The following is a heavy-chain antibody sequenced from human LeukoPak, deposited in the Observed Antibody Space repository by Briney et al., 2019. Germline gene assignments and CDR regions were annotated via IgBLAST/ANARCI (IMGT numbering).Heavy chain of an antibody. CDR1: GFTFSSYA. J-gene: IGHJ5*01. V-gene: IGHV3-30-3*01. CDR2: LAYDGTNE. CDR3: ARGGPLGDTNRFDF. D-gene: IGHD3-10*01. Sequence: GGSLRLSCAASGFTFSSYAMHWVRRAPGEGLEWVALLAYDGTNEYYMNSVKGRFTISRDNSKNTVYLQMNSLRPDDTAVYYCARGGPLGDTNRFDFWGQGTSVTVSS.